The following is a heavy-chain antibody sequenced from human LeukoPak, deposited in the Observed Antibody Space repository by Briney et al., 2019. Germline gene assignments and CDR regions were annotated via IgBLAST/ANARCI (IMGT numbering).Heavy chain of an antibody. D-gene: IGHD3-16*02. J-gene: IGHJ4*02. V-gene: IGHV3-23*01. CDR2: ISGSGGST. Sequence: GGSLRLSCAASGFAFSHYWMSWVRQAPGKGLEWVSAISGSGGSTYYADSVKGRFTISRDNSKNTLYLQMNSLRAEDTAVYYCAKSVVTGRDYWGQGTLVTVSS. CDR1: GFAFSHYW. CDR3: AKSVVTGRDY.